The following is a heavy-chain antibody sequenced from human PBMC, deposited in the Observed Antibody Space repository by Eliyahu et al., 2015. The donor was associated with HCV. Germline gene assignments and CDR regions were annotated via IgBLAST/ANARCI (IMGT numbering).Heavy chain of an antibody. CDR1: GFTFSSSP. Sequence: EVQLLESGGGLVQPGGSLRLSCAASGFTFSSSPMNWVRQTPGKGPEWVSTITPSGGSTYYVDSVKGRFTISRDNSKNTLYLQMNSLRAEDAAIYYCAKPPGQTGTTRIDYWGQGTLVTVSS. V-gene: IGHV3-23*01. D-gene: IGHD1-7*01. CDR3: AKPPGQTGTTRIDY. CDR2: ITPSGGST. J-gene: IGHJ4*02.